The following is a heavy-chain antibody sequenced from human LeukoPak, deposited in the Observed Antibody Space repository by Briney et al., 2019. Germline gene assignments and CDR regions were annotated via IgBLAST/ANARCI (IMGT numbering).Heavy chain of an antibody. CDR3: VFSYDFWSGYSSGHAFDI. J-gene: IGHJ3*02. CDR2: INHSGST. D-gene: IGHD3-3*01. CDR1: GGSFSGCY. V-gene: IGHV4-34*01. Sequence: SETLSLTCAVYGGSFSGCYWSWIRQPPGKGLEWIGEINHSGSTNYNPALKSRVTISVDTSKNQFSLKLSSVTAADTAVYYCVFSYDFWSGYSSGHAFDIWGQGTMVTVSS.